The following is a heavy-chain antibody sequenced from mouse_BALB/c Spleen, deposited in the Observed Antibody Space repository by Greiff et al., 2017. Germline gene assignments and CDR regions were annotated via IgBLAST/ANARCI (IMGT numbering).Heavy chain of an antibody. D-gene: IGHD2-1*01. CDR1: GFSLTSYG. CDR2: IWSGGST. Sequence: VMLVESGPGLVQPSQSLSITCTVSGFSLTSYGVHWVRQSPGKGLEWLGVIWSGGSTDYNAAFISRLSISKDNSKSQVFFKMNSLQANDTAIYYCARKNYGNLADWGQGTLVTVSA. J-gene: IGHJ3*01. V-gene: IGHV2-2*02. CDR3: ARKNYGNLAD.